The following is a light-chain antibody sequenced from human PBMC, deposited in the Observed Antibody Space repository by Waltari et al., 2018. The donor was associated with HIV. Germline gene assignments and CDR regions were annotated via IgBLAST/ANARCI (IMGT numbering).Light chain of an antibody. J-gene: IGLJ2*01. CDR1: RSNVGGNY. CDR2: RDD. Sequence: QSVLTQPPSVSGTLGQRVTISCSGSRSNVGGNYVYWFQQLPGTAPKRLILRDDQRPSGVPDRFSGSKSGTSASLAIGGLRSEDEADYYCAGWDDSLSVVFGGGTKLTVL. V-gene: IGLV1-47*01. CDR3: AGWDDSLSVV.